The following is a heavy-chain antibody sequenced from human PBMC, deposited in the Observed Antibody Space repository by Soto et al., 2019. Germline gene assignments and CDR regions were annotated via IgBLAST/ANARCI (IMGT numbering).Heavy chain of an antibody. D-gene: IGHD1-26*01. CDR1: GYSFTSYW. CDR3: ARTTGYTSGSYYSHYYGMDG. CDR2: IYPGDSDT. J-gene: IGHJ6*02. Sequence: PGESLKISCKGSGYSFTSYWIGWVRQMPGKGLEWMGIIYPGDSDTRYSPSFQGQVTISADKSISTAYLQWSSLKASDTAMYHCARTTGYTSGSYYSHYYGMDGWGQGTTVTVSS. V-gene: IGHV5-51*01.